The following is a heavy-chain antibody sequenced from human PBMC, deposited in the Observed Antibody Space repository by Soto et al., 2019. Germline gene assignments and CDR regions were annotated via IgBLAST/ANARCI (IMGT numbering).Heavy chain of an antibody. CDR3: AREDDGGDSLDV. J-gene: IGHJ6*02. D-gene: IGHD2-21*02. CDR2: THHSGSI. V-gene: IGHV4-30-4*02. Sequence: PSETLSLTCTVSGGSISSDYYHWTWIRQSPGKGLEWIGYTHHSGSILYNPSLKSRATISVDTSKNQFSLHLSSVTAADTAVYFCAREDDGGDSLDVWGQGTTVTVSS. CDR1: GGSISSDYYH.